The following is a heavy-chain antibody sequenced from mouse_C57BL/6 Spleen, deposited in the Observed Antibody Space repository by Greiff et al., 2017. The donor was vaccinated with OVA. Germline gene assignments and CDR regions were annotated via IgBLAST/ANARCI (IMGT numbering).Heavy chain of an antibody. D-gene: IGHD2-4*01. J-gene: IGHJ2*01. CDR2: IDPENGDT. CDR1: GFNIKDDY. CDR3: TTLVSIYCDQYYFDY. Sequence: VQLQQPGAELVMPGASVKLSCTASGFNIKDDYMHWVKQRPEQGLEWIGWIDPENGDTEYASKFQGKATITADTSSNTAYLQLSSLASEDTAVYYCTTLVSIYCDQYYFDYWGKGTTLTVSS. V-gene: IGHV14-4*01.